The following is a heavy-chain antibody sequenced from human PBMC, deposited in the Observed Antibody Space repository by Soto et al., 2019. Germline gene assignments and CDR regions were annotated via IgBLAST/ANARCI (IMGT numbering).Heavy chain of an antibody. CDR3: AKSPQRVFAYFDI. CDR1: GFKFSAYA. Sequence: QLLESGGALIQPGGSLRVSCVASGFKFSAYAMTWLRQSPGQGLQWVSSISTSGNTTFYADSVKGRFTISRDNSRNTIYLQLRSLRAEDTARYFCAKSPQRVFAYFDIWGQGSLVTVSS. D-gene: IGHD3-3*01. CDR2: ISTSGNTT. V-gene: IGHV3-23*01. J-gene: IGHJ4*02.